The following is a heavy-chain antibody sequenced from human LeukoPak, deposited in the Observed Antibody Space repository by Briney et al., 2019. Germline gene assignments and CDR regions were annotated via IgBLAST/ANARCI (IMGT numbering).Heavy chain of an antibody. CDR2: IHPSGGST. D-gene: IGHD3-22*01. V-gene: IGHV1-46*01. CDR1: GYTFTNYY. J-gene: IGHJ4*02. Sequence: ASVKVSCKASGYTFTNYYMHWVRQAPGQGLEWMGLIHPSGGSTDYAQKFQGRVTMTGDTSTTTVYMELSSLRSEDTGVYYCARVKYYYDSSGYPPDLDYWGQGTLVTVSS. CDR3: ARVKYYYDSSGYPPDLDY.